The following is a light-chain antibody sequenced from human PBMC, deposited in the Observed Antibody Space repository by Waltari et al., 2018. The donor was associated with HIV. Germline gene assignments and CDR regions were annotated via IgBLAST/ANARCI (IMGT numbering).Light chain of an antibody. CDR2: EVT. J-gene: IGLJ2*01. CDR1: SSDVGAYKY. V-gene: IGLV2-14*03. Sequence: QSALTQPASVSGSPGQSITISCTGSSSDVGAYKYVSWYQQQPGKVPKLILYEVTNRPSGVSDRFSGSKSGNTASLTISGLQAEDEADYYCASRTFITTVIFGGGTKVTVL. CDR3: ASRTFITTVI.